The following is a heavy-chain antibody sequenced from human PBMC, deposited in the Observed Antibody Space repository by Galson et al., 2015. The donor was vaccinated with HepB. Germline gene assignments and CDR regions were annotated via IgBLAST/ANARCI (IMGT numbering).Heavy chain of an antibody. CDR2: LGHDSRHS. D-gene: IGHD3-3*01. CDR3: AKATSKGVGWWYFDL. Sequence: ALRLPRLASGFTLNPYAKRWVGQTPGEGPEWLGALGHDSRHSCYTEHAKARFTISRDSAKKTQHLQLNSLSVEDTAVYYCAKATSKGVGWWYFDLWGRGTLATVSS. V-gene: IGHV3-23*01. CDR1: GFTLNPYA. J-gene: IGHJ2*01.